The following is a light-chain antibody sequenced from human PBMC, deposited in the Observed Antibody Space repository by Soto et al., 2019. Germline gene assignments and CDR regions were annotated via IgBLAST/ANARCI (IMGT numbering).Light chain of an antibody. CDR3: QQRYNWPRT. Sequence: EIVLTQSPATLSLSPGERATLSCRASQSISRYLAWYQQKPGQAPRLLIYDGSNRATGIPARFSGSGSGTDFTLTISSLEPEDFAVYYCQQRYNWPRTFGQGPKVEIK. CDR2: DGS. J-gene: IGKJ1*01. V-gene: IGKV3-11*01. CDR1: QSISRY.